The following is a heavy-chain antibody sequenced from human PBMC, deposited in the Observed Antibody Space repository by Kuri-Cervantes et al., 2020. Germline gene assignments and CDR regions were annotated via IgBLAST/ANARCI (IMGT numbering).Heavy chain of an antibody. CDR2: ISGSGGST. V-gene: IGHV3-23*01. CDR3: ASGEQLLWFGELLGFYGMDV. D-gene: IGHD3-10*01. J-gene: IGHJ6*02. Sequence: GGSLRLSCAASGFTFSSYAMSWVRQAPGKGLEWVSAISGSGGSTYYADSVKGRFTISRDNSKNALYLQMNSLRAEDTAVYYCASGEQLLWFGELLGFYGMDVWGQGTTVTVSS. CDR1: GFTFSSYA.